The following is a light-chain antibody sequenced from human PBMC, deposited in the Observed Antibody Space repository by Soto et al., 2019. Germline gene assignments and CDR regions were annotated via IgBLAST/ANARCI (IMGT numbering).Light chain of an antibody. CDR1: QSVSSN. J-gene: IGKJ1*01. CDR2: DAS. V-gene: IGKV3D-15*01. CDR3: QQYNNWPRT. Sequence: EIVMTQSPATLSVSPGERATLSCRASQSVSSNLAWYQQKPGQAPRLLIYDASNRATGIPARFSGSGSGTEFTLTISSLQSEDFAVYYCQQYNNWPRTFGQGTKVDNK.